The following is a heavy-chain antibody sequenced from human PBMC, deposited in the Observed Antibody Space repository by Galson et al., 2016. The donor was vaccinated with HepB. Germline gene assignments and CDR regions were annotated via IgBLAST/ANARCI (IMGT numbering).Heavy chain of an antibody. J-gene: IGHJ6*04. CDR2: ISGKGDST. V-gene: IGHV3-23*01. CDR3: ANLGSGSFRWYFYGMEV. D-gene: IGHD3-10*01. Sequence: SLRLSCAASGFSFSNYYLDWVRQAPGKGLEWISGISGKGDSTYYADSVKGRFTVSRDNSKNTLHLHMNSLRVDDTAVYYCANLGSGSFRWYFYGMEVWGKGTTVTVPS. CDR1: GFSFSNYY.